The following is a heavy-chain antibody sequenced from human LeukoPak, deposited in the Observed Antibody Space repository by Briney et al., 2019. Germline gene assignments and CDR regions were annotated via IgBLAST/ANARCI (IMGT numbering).Heavy chain of an antibody. V-gene: IGHV1-69*05. CDR3: ASSSIAAPVAFDI. CDR2: IIPIFGTA. Sequence: ASVKVSCKASGYTFTNYYIHWVRQAPGQGLEWMGGIIPIFGTANYAQKFQGRVTITTDESTSTAYMELSSLRSEDTAVYYCASSSIAAPVAFDIWGQGTMVTVSS. J-gene: IGHJ3*02. D-gene: IGHD6-6*01. CDR1: GYTFTNYY.